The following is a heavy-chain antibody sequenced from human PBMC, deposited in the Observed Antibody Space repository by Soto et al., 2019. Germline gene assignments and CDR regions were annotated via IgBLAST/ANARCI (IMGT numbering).Heavy chain of an antibody. D-gene: IGHD2-21*02. V-gene: IGHV3-11*01. CDR2: ISSSGSTI. CDR3: ARVLVFYGGFDP. CDR1: GFTFTDYY. J-gene: IGHJ5*02. Sequence: QVQLVESGGGLVKPGGSLRLSCAASGFTFTDYYMRWIRQAPGKGLEWASYISSSGSTIYYADSVKGRLTISRDNAKNSRYLQMNSLRAADTAVYYCARVLVFYGGFDPWGQGTLVTVSS.